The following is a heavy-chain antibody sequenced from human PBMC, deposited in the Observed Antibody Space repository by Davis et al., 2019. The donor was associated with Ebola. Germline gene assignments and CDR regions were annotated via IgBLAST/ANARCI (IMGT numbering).Heavy chain of an antibody. CDR1: GFTFSSYW. V-gene: IGHV3-7*03. J-gene: IGHJ3*02. CDR3: ARGYYYDSSFADAFDI. Sequence: GGSLRLSCAASGFTFSSYWIRRVRQAPGKGLEWVANIKQDGSEKFYVDSVKGRFTMSRDNAKNSLHLQMNSLGVEDTAVYYCARGYYYDSSFADAFDIWGQGTMVTVSS. CDR2: IKQDGSEK. D-gene: IGHD3-22*01.